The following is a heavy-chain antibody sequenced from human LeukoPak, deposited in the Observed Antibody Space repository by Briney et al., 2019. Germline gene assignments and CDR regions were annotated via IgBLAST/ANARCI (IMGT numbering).Heavy chain of an antibody. J-gene: IGHJ4*02. CDR3: ARGLMNYARWDDY. CDR1: GFTLSGHS. D-gene: IGHD1-7*01. CDR2: ISSSGTIE. V-gene: IGHV3-48*04. Sequence: GGSLRLSCVASGFTLSGHSMNWVRQTPGKGLEWVSYISSSGTIEFYADSVKGRFAISRENGKNALYLQMNSLRAEDTAVYYCARGLMNYARWDDYWGQGTLVTVSS.